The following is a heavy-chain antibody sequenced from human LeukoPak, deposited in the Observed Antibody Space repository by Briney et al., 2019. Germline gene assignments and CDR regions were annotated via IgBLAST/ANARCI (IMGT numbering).Heavy chain of an antibody. J-gene: IGHJ2*01. Sequence: PSETLSLTCAVYGGSFSGYYWSWIRQPPGKGLEWIGEINRSGSTNYNPSLKSRVTISVDTSKNQFSLKLSSVTAADTAVYYCARARKSRYFDLWGRGTLVTVSS. V-gene: IGHV4-34*01. CDR3: ARARKSRYFDL. CDR2: INRSGST. CDR1: GGSFSGYY.